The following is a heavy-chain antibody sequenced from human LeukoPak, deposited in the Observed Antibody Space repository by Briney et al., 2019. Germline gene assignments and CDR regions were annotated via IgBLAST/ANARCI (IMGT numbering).Heavy chain of an antibody. CDR3: AKGHYQRTIFVSFDY. V-gene: IGHV3-23*01. Sequence: GGSLRLSCAASGFPFGNEAMGWVRQAPERGLEWVSTISPGGGTTYYADSVKGRFTISRDNSKNTLYLQMNSLRAEDTAVYYCAKGHYQRTIFVSFDYWGQGTLVTVSS. D-gene: IGHD3-3*01. CDR1: GFPFGNEA. CDR2: ISPGGGTT. J-gene: IGHJ4*02.